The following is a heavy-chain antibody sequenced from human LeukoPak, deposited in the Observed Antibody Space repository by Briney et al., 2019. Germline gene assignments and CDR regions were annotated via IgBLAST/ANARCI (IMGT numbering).Heavy chain of an antibody. Sequence: GGSLRLSCAASGFTFSTYSMHWVRQAPGKGLEYVSAISSNGGSTYYANSVKGRFTISRDNSKNTLYLQMGSLRAEDMAVYYCARVEDGGYFDYWGQGTLVTVSS. J-gene: IGHJ4*02. D-gene: IGHD2-15*01. CDR1: GFTFSTYS. V-gene: IGHV3-64*01. CDR2: ISSNGGST. CDR3: ARVEDGGYFDY.